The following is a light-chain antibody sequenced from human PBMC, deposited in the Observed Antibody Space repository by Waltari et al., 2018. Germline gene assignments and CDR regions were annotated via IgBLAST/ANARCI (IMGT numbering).Light chain of an antibody. Sequence: QSALTQPASVSGSPGQSITISCTGTSSDVGSYNLVSWYQQHPGKAPKLMIYEGSKRPSGVSNRFSGPNAGNTASRTISGLQAEDEADYYCCSYAGSSTSVVFGGGTKLTVL. J-gene: IGLJ2*01. CDR2: EGS. CDR3: CSYAGSSTSVV. V-gene: IGLV2-23*01. CDR1: SSDVGSYNL.